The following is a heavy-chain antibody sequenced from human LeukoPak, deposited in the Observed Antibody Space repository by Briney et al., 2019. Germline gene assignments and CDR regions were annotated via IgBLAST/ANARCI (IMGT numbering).Heavy chain of an antibody. J-gene: IGHJ4*02. V-gene: IGHV3-30-3*01. CDR2: ISYDGSNK. Sequence: GRSLRLSCAASGFTFSSYAMHWVRQAPGKGLEWVAVISYDGSNKYYADSVKGRFTISRDNSKNTLYLQMNSLRAEDTAVYYCARESPYYYDSSGYYLDYWGQGTLVTVSS. CDR1: GFTFSSYA. CDR3: ARESPYYYDSSGYYLDY. D-gene: IGHD3-22*01.